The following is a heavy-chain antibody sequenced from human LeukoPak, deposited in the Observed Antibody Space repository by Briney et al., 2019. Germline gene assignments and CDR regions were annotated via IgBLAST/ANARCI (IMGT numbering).Heavy chain of an antibody. CDR1: GGSFSGYY. V-gene: IGHV4-34*01. Sequence: SETLSLTCAVYGGSFSGYYWSWIRQPPGKGLEWIGEINHSGSTNYNPSLKSRVTISVDKSKNQFSLKLSSVTAADTAVYYCARIPYPPYYYDSSGYYYVAFDIWGQGTMVTVSS. J-gene: IGHJ3*02. CDR3: ARIPYPPYYYDSSGYYYVAFDI. D-gene: IGHD3-22*01. CDR2: INHSGST.